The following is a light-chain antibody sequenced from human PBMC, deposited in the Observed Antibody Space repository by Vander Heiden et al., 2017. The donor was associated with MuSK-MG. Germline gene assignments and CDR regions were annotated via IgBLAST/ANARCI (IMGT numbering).Light chain of an antibody. J-gene: IGLJ2*01. CDR2: DVS. V-gene: IGLV2-14*01. Sequence: QSALTQPASVSGSPGQSITISCPGTSSDGGGYNYVSWYQQHPGKAPKLMIYDVSNRPSGVSNRFSGSKSGNTASLTISGLQAEDEADYYCSSYTSSSLLFGGGTKLTVL. CDR3: SSYTSSSLL. CDR1: SSDGGGYNY.